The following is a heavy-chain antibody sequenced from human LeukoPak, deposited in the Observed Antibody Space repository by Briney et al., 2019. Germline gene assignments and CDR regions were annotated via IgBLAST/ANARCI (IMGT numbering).Heavy chain of an antibody. J-gene: IGHJ6*03. V-gene: IGHV4-34*01. CDR3: ARGTPYYYSYFMDV. CDR1: GGSFGGYY. Sequence: SETLSLTCAVQGGSFGGYYWTWLRQPPGKGLEWIGEVNQSGGTDYNPSLKSRVTISVDTSKNQFSLKVNSVTAADTAVYYCARGTPYYYSYFMDVWAKGTTVTVSS. CDR2: VNQSGGT.